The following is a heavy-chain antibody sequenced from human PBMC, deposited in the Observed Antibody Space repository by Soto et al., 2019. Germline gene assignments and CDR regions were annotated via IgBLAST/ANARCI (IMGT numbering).Heavy chain of an antibody. CDR2: ISYDGSNK. V-gene: IGHV3-30*18. Sequence: QVQLVESGGGVVQPGRSLRLSCAASGFTFSSYGMHWVRQAPGKGLEWVAVISYDGSNKYYADSVKGRFTISRDNSTKTLYLRMNGLRAEDTGVDYCTKGALGGATFDYWGQGTLVTVSS. CDR3: TKGALGGATFDY. D-gene: IGHD1-26*01. J-gene: IGHJ4*02. CDR1: GFTFSSYG.